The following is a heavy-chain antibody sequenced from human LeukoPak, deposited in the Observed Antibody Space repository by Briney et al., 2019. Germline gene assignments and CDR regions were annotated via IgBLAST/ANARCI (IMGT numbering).Heavy chain of an antibody. CDR1: GYSISSGYC. J-gene: IGHJ3*02. CDR3: ARTYDGVFDI. D-gene: IGHD2-8*01. CDR2: IYHSGST. Sequence: NPSETLSLTCAVSGYSISSGYCWGWIRQPPGKGLEWIGSIYHSGSTYYNPSLKSRVTISVDTSKNQFSLKLSSVTAADTAVYYCARTYDGVFDIWGQGTMVTVSS. V-gene: IGHV4-38-2*01.